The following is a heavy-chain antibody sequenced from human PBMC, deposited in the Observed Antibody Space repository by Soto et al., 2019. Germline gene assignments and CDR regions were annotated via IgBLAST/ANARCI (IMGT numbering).Heavy chain of an antibody. CDR1: GGSISSYY. V-gene: IGHV4-59*01. D-gene: IGHD3-16*01. Sequence: SETLSLTCTVSGGSISSYYWSWIRQPPGKGLEWIGYIYYSGSTNYNPSLKSRVTISVDTSKNQFSLKLSSVTAADTAVYYCARAPNTGPGLWRRENYYYYMDVWGKGTTVTVSS. CDR2: IYYSGST. J-gene: IGHJ6*03. CDR3: ARAPNTGPGLWRRENYYYYMDV.